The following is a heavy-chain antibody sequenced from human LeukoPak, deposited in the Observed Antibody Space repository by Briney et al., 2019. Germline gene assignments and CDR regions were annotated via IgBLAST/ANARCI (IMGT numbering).Heavy chain of an antibody. CDR3: GGSEDGYTDY. D-gene: IGHD5-24*01. Sequence: GGSLRLSCAASGFTFTRHWMHWVRQAPGKGLEWVSRIKTDGTNTIYADFVEGRFTTSRDNARNTLYLQMSSLRAGDTAVYYCGGSEDGYTDYWGQGTLVTVSS. J-gene: IGHJ4*02. CDR2: IKTDGTNT. V-gene: IGHV3-74*01. CDR1: GFTFTRHW.